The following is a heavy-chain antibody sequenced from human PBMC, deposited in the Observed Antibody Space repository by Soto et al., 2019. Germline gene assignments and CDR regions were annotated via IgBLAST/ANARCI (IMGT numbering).Heavy chain of an antibody. Sequence: ASVKVSCKASGYTFTSYGISWVRQAPGQGLEWMGWISAYNGNTNYAQKLQGRVTMTTDTSTSTAYMELRSLRSDDTAVYYCASRYCSGGSCYLDPWGQGTLVTVSS. CDR2: ISAYNGNT. D-gene: IGHD2-15*01. CDR1: GYTFTSYG. CDR3: ASRYCSGGSCYLDP. J-gene: IGHJ5*02. V-gene: IGHV1-18*01.